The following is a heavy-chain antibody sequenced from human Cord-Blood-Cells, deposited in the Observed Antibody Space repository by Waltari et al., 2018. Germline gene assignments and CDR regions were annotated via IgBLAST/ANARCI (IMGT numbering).Heavy chain of an antibody. CDR2: FDTENGET. D-gene: IGHD6-19*01. Sequence: QVQLVQSGAEVKKPGASVKVSCKVSGYTLTELSMHWVRQAPGKGLEWMGGFDTENGETTYAQKFQGRVTMTEDTSTDTAYMELSILRSEDTAVYYCATLARIAVAFDIWGQGTMVTVAS. CDR1: GYTLTELS. J-gene: IGHJ3*02. CDR3: ATLARIAVAFDI. V-gene: IGHV1-24*01.